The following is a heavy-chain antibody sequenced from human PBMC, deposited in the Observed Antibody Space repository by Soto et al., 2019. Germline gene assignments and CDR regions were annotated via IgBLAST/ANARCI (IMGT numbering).Heavy chain of an antibody. CDR2: MNPNSGNT. Sequence: ASVKVSCKASGYTFTSYDINWVRQATGQGLEWMGWMNPNSGNTGYAQKFQGRVNMTRNTSISTAYMELSSLRSEDTAVYYCARGPSGDYGYYYYMDVWGKGTTVTVSS. D-gene: IGHD4-17*01. CDR1: GYTFTSYD. CDR3: ARGPSGDYGYYYYMDV. J-gene: IGHJ6*03. V-gene: IGHV1-8*01.